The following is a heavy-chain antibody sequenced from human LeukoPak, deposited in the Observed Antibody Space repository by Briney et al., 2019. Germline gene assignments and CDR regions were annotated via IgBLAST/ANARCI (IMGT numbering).Heavy chain of an antibody. J-gene: IGHJ5*02. CDR1: GGTFSSYA. CDR2: IIPIFGTA. V-gene: IGHV1-69*13. Sequence: SVKVSCKASGGTFSSYAISWVRQAPRQGLEWMGGIIPIFGTANYAQKFQGRVTITADESTSTAYMELSSLRSEDTGVYYCARLWFGGLLSTNWFDPWGQGTLVTVSS. CDR3: ARLWFGGLLSTNWFDP. D-gene: IGHD3-10*01.